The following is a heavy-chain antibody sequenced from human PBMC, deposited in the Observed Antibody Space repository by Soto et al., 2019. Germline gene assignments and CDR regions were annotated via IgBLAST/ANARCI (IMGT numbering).Heavy chain of an antibody. CDR2: IYYSGST. CDR3: AREEDSALFDY. Sequence: SETLSLTCTVSGGSISSGGYYWSWIRQHPGKGLEWIGYIYYSGSTYYNPSLKSRVTISVDTSKNQFSLKLSSVTAADTAVYYCAREEDSALFDYWGQGXLVTVSS. J-gene: IGHJ4*02. V-gene: IGHV4-31*03. CDR1: GGSISSGGYY.